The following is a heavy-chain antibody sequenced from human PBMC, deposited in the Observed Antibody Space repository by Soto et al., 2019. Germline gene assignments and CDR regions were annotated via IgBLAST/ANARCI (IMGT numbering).Heavy chain of an antibody. J-gene: IGHJ3*02. CDR1: EFTFHDYA. CDR2: ITWNSGSI. D-gene: IGHD3-9*01. CDR3: AIMDIWTERNAFDI. V-gene: IGHV3-9*01. Sequence: EVQLVESGGGLVQPGRSLRLSCAASEFTFHDYAIHWVRQAPGKGLEWVSGITWNSGSIGYADSVKGRFTISRDNAKNSLYLQMNSLRAEDTALYYCAIMDIWTERNAFDIWGQGTMVTVSS.